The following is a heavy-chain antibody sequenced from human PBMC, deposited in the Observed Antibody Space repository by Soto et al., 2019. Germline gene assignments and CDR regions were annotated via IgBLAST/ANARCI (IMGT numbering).Heavy chain of an antibody. V-gene: IGHV3-66*01. Sequence: ESGGGLVQPGGSLRLSCAASGFTVSSNYMSWVRQAPGKGLEWVSVIYSGGSTSYADSVKGRFTISRDYSKNTLYLHMNSLRAEDTAMYYCARDAFGDYGQQYFQHWGQGTLVTVSS. CDR3: ARDAFGDYGQQYFQH. J-gene: IGHJ1*01. CDR1: GFTVSSNY. CDR2: IYSGGST. D-gene: IGHD4-17*01.